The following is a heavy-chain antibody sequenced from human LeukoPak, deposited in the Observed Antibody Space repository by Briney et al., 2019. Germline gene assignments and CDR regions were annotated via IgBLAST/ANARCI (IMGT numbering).Heavy chain of an antibody. D-gene: IGHD1-14*01. V-gene: IGHV3-21*06. CDR3: ATETNGRHYDY. CDR1: GLTFSTSG. J-gene: IGHJ4*02. CDR2: IYPTGSDR. Sequence: GGSLRLSCTASGLTFSTSGFNWVRQAPGKGLEWVASIYPTGSDRYHADSIKGRFTISRDNANNFLYLQMNSLRAEDTAVYYCATETNGRHYDYWGQGTLLTVSS.